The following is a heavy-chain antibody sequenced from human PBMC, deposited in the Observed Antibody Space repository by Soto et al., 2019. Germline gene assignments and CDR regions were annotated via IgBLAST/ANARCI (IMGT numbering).Heavy chain of an antibody. D-gene: IGHD2-8*01. Sequence: QVQLVESGGGVVQPGRSLRLSCAASGFNFRRYGMHWVRQAPGKGLEWVAVISYDGSNKYYADSVKGRFSISRDDSKNTLNLQMNSLRSEDTVMYYCAKDSVEGGDIVVMVYASNWFDPWGQGTLVTVSS. V-gene: IGHV3-30*18. CDR2: ISYDGSNK. J-gene: IGHJ5*02. CDR3: AKDSVEGGDIVVMVYASNWFDP. CDR1: GFNFRRYG.